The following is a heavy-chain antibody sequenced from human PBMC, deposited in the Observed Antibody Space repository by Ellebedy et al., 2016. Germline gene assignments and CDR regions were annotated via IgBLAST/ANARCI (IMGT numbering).Heavy chain of an antibody. V-gene: IGHV3-48*01. D-gene: IGHD6-13*01. Sequence: GGSLRLSCAASGFSFSSYSMHWVRQAPGKGLEWVSYVSSSSSTINYADSVEGRFTISRDNAKNSLYLQMNSLRAEDTAVYYCARHHGSIWYGGFDYWGQGTLVTVSS. CDR1: GFSFSSYS. CDR2: VSSSSSTI. CDR3: ARHHGSIWYGGFDY. J-gene: IGHJ4*02.